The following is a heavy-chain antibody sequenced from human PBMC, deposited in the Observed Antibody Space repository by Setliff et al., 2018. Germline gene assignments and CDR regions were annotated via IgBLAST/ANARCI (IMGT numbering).Heavy chain of an antibody. Sequence: ASVKVSCKASGYTFTGYYMHWVRQAPGQGLEWMGWINPNSGGTNYAQKFQGRVTMTRDTSISTAYMELSSLRSEDTAVYYCAREEKIFGVVIMSYWGQGTLVTVSS. CDR3: AREEKIFGVVIMSY. CDR1: GYTFTGYY. D-gene: IGHD3-3*01. CDR2: INPNSGGT. J-gene: IGHJ4*02. V-gene: IGHV1-2*02.